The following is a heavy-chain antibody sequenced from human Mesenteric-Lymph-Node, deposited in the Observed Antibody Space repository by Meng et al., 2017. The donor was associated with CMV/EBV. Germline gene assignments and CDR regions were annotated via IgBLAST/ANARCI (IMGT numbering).Heavy chain of an antibody. CDR2: FYSGGST. D-gene: IGHD4-11*01. CDR3: ARAYSNPYYYGMDV. V-gene: IGHV3-66*02. Sequence: GGSLRLSCAASGFTVSSIYMGWVRQAPGRGLEWVSVFYSGGSTYYADSVKGRFTISRDNSKNTLYLQMNSLRAEDTAVYYCARAYSNPYYYGMDVWGQGTTVTVSS. J-gene: IGHJ6*02. CDR1: GFTVSSIY.